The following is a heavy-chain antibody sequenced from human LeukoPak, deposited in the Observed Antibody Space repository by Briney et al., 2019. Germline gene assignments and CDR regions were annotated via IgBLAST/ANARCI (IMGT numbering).Heavy chain of an antibody. CDR3: ARHSLDYYDSSGYYGFDY. J-gene: IGHJ4*03. CDR1: GGSISSYY. V-gene: IGHV4-59*08. Sequence: SETLSLTCTVSGGSISSYYWSWIRQPPGKGLEWIGYIYYSGSTNYNPSLKSRVTISVDTSKNQFSLKLSSVTAADTAVYYCARHSLDYYDSSGYYGFDYWGQGTTVTVSS. CDR2: IYYSGST. D-gene: IGHD3-22*01.